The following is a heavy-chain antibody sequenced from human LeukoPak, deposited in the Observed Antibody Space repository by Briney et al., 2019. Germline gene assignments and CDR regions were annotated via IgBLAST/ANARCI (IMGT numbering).Heavy chain of an antibody. CDR2: IYHSGST. V-gene: IGHV4-38-2*01. D-gene: IGHD3-22*01. CDR1: GYSISSDYY. CDR3: ARISRYYSDSSGFSPSHFDY. Sequence: SETLSLTCAVSGYSISSDYYWGWIRQPPGRGLEWIGSIYHSGSTYYNSSLKNRVTISVDTSKNQFSLKLNSVTAADTAVYYCARISRYYSDSSGFSPSHFDYWGQGTLVTVSS. J-gene: IGHJ4*02.